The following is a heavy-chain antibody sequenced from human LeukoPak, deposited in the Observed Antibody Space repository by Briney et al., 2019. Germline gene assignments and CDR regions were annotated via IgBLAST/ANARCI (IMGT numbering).Heavy chain of an antibody. J-gene: IGHJ4*02. Sequence: GGSLRLSCAASGFTVSSNYMSWVRQAPGKGLEWVSVIYSGGSTYYADSVKGRFTISRDNSKNTLYLQMNSLRAEDTAVYYCARVRYYDILTGYSVNNDYWGQGTLVTVSS. CDR2: IYSGGST. V-gene: IGHV3-66*01. CDR3: ARVRYYDILTGYSVNNDY. D-gene: IGHD3-9*01. CDR1: GFTVSSNY.